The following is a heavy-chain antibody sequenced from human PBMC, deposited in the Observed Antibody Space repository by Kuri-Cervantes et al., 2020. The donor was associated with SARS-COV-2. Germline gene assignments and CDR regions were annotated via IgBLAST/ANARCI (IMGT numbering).Heavy chain of an antibody. V-gene: IGHV3-30-3*01. CDR1: GFTFSSYA. Sequence: GESLKISCAASGFTFSSYAMHWVRQAPGKGLEWVAGISYDGSNKYYADSVKGRFTISRDNSKNTLYLQMNSLRAEDTAVYYCAVEALDGWGKGTTVTVSS. CDR2: ISYDGSNK. J-gene: IGHJ6*04. CDR3: AVEALDG.